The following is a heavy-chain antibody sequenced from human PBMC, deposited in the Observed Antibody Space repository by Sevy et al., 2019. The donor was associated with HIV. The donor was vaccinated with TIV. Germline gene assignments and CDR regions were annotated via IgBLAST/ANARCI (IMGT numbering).Heavy chain of an antibody. CDR2: IKGKIYDGTI. V-gene: IGHV3-15*01. CDR3: ITDSWSQEDYYDY. Sequence: GGSLRLSCAASGFTFSNAWMSWVRQAPGKGLEWAGRIKGKIYDGTIDYAAPVKGRFTISRDDSKNTLYLQMNSLKTEDTAVYYCITDSWSQEDYYDYWGQGTLVTVSS. D-gene: IGHD6-13*01. J-gene: IGHJ4*02. CDR1: GFTFSNAW.